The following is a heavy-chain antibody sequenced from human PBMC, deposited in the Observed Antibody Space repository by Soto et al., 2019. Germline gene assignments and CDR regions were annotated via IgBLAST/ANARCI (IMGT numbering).Heavy chain of an antibody. Sequence: PGGSLRLSCAAYGFTFSDYYMSWIRQASGKGLEWLSYISGSNTYTDYADSVKGRFTISRDNAKNSLYLQMNSLRADDTAVYYCARSIKARKNFAYWGQRTLVPVSS. CDR2: ISGSNTYT. CDR1: GFTFSDYY. V-gene: IGHV3-11*03. CDR3: ARSIKARKNFAY. D-gene: IGHD6-6*01. J-gene: IGHJ4*02.